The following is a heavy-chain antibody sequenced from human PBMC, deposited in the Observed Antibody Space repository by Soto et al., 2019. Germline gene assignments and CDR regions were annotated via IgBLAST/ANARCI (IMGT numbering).Heavy chain of an antibody. CDR3: ARDATVCGGDCEGLGWIWFDP. CDR2: IYDTGKT. J-gene: IGHJ5*02. V-gene: IGHV4-59*01. D-gene: IGHD2-21*02. Sequence: SETLSLTCTVSGGSISSYYWNWIRQTPGKGLEWIGYIYDTGKTAYNPSLKSRVTISLDSSKNQLSLNLTSVTAADTAVYYCARDATVCGGDCEGLGWIWFDPSGQTIRVTVSS. CDR1: GGSISSYY.